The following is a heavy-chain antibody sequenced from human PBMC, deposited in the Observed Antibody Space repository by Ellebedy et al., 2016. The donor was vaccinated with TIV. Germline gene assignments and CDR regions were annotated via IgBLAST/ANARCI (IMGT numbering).Heavy chain of an antibody. D-gene: IGHD6-13*01. V-gene: IGHV1-2*02. CDR3: ARGGSSWYIDFDY. CDR2: INPNSGGT. Sequence: ASVKVSCKTSGYTFMSYYMHWVRQAPGQGLEWMGWINPNSGGTKYAQKFQGRVTMTRDTSISTAYMELSRLSSDDTAVYYCARGGSSWYIDFDYWGQGTLVTVSS. CDR1: GYTFMSYY. J-gene: IGHJ4*02.